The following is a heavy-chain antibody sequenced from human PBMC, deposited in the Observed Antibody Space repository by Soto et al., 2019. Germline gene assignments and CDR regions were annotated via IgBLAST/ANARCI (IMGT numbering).Heavy chain of an antibody. Sequence: PSETLSLTCTVSGASITSGDYYWSWIRQPPGKGLEWIGYIYHSGTTYDNPSLKSRTTMSVDTSKNQFSLKLSSVTAADTAVYYCASGGYPLYWAHWGQGSLVTVSS. CDR3: ASGGYPLYWAH. CDR2: IYHSGTT. V-gene: IGHV4-30-4*01. J-gene: IGHJ4*02. CDR1: GASITSGDYY. D-gene: IGHD2-8*02.